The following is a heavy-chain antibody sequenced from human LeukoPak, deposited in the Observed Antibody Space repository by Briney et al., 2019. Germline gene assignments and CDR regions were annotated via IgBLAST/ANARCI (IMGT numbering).Heavy chain of an antibody. CDR2: ISPNSGGT. CDR3: AGALVVAAGFDI. V-gene: IGHV1-2*02. Sequence: ASLKVSCKASGYTFTGYYMHWVRQAPGQGLEWMGCISPNSGGTNYAQKFQGRVTMTRDTSISTAYMELSSLRSDDTAIYYCAGALVVAAGFDIWGQGTMVTVSS. J-gene: IGHJ3*02. D-gene: IGHD6-25*01. CDR1: GYTFTGYY.